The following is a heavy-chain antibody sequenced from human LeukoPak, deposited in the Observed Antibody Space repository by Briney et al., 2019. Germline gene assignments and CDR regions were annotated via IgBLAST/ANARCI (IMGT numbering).Heavy chain of an antibody. CDR1: GYTFTGYY. CDR2: INPKTGGT. CDR3: ARDWGEGYFDY. D-gene: IGHD3-16*01. Sequence: ASVKVSCKASGYTFTGYYLHWVRQAPGQGLEWMGWINPKTGGTNYVQKFQGRVTVTRDTSINTVYMELSGLKSDDTAVYYCARDWGEGYFDYWGQETLVTVSS. V-gene: IGHV1-2*02. J-gene: IGHJ4*02.